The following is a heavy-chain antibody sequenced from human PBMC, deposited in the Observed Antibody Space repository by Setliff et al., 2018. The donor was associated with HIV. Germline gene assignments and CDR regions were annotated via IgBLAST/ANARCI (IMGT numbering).Heavy chain of an antibody. V-gene: IGHV4-61*09. CDR2: IYTSGST. D-gene: IGHD1-1*01. CDR1: GDSISSSTYY. Sequence: PSETLSLTCTVSGDSISSSTYYWSWIRQPAGKGLEWIGHIYTSGSTDYNPSLKNRVTISIDNFKNQFSLNLSSVTAADTAVYYCAKRLTGPFDNWGQGTLVTVSS. CDR3: AKRLTGPFDN. J-gene: IGHJ4*02.